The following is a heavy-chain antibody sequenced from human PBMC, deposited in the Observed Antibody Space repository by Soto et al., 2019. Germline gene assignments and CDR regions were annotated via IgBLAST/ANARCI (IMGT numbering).Heavy chain of an antibody. V-gene: IGHV4-30-4*02. CDR3: ARDRYYGSGTYYNFYSGMDV. CDR2: IFHSGST. Sequence: SDTLSLTCTVSGGSINSGDYYWTWVRQPPGKGLEWIGNIFHSGSTYYTPSLQSRVTISLDTSKNHFSLKLSSVTPADTAVYYCARDRYYGSGTYYNFYSGMDVWGQGTTVTVSS. CDR1: GGSINSGDYY. J-gene: IGHJ6*02. D-gene: IGHD3-10*01.